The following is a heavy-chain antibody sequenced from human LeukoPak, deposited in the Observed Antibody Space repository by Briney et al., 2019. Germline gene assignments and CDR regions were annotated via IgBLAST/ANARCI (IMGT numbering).Heavy chain of an antibody. Sequence: PSETLSLTCTVSGGSISSSSYYWGWLRQPPGEGLEWIGSIYYSGSTYYNPSLKSRVTISVDTSKNQFSLKLSSVTAADTAVYYCARRDPGGGATTTGGQGTLVTVS. CDR2: IYYSGST. CDR1: GGSISSSSYY. V-gene: IGHV4-39*01. J-gene: IGHJ4*02. D-gene: IGHD1-26*01. CDR3: ARRDPGGGATTT.